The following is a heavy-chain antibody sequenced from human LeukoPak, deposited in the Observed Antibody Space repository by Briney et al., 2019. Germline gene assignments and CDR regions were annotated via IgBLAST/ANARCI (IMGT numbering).Heavy chain of an antibody. CDR1: GFTFSSYG. D-gene: IGHD5-18*01. CDR3: ARHRDSYALDY. Sequence: GGSLRLSCAASGFTFSSYGMHWVRQAPGKGLEWVAVIWYDGSNKYYADSVKGRFTISRDNSKNTLYLQMNSLRAEDTAVHYCARHRDSYALDYWGQGTLVTVSS. V-gene: IGHV3-33*01. J-gene: IGHJ4*02. CDR2: IWYDGSNK.